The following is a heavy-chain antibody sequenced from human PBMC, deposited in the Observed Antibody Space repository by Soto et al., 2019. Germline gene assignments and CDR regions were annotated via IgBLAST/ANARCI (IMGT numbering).Heavy chain of an antibody. CDR3: ASEFHRAAAGTRVDY. CDR1: EGTFSSYA. CDR2: IIPIFGTA. Sequence: GASVKVSCKASEGTFSSYAISWVRQAPGQGLEWMGGIIPIFGTANYAQKFQGRVTITADESTSTAYMELSSLRSEDTAVYYCASEFHRAAAGTRVDYWGQGTLVTVS. V-gene: IGHV1-69*13. D-gene: IGHD6-13*01. J-gene: IGHJ4*02.